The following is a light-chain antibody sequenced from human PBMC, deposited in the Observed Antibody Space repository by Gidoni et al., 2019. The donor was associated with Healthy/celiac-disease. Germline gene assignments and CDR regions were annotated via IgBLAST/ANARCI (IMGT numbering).Light chain of an antibody. Sequence: DRQMTQSTSSLSASVGDRVTITCRASQSISSYLNWYQQKPGKAPKLLIYAASSLQSGVPSRFSGSGSGTAFTLTISSLPPQDFATYYCQHSYSTPLTFXGXTKVEIK. V-gene: IGKV1-39*01. CDR2: AAS. J-gene: IGKJ4*01. CDR1: QSISSY. CDR3: QHSYSTPLT.